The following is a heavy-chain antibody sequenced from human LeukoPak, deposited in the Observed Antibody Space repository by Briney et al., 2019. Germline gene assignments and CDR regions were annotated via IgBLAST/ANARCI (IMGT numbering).Heavy chain of an antibody. D-gene: IGHD5-18*01. V-gene: IGHV3-74*01. CDR3: AKMTAPAY. CDR1: GFTFSSYW. CDR2: ISNDGTAT. Sequence: HAGGSLRLSCAASGFTFSSYWMHWVRHAPGKGLVWVSRISNDGTATTYADSVKGRFTISRDNAKNTLYLQMNSLRVEDTAIYYCAKMTAPAYWGQGTLVTVSS. J-gene: IGHJ4*02.